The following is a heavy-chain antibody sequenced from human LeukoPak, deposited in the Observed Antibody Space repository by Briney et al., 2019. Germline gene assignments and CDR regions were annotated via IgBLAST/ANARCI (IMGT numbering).Heavy chain of an antibody. D-gene: IGHD3-3*01. CDR3: ARPLLRWDVDYYYYMDV. CDR1: GGSISSGSYY. Sequence: SQTLSLTCTVSGGSISSGSYYWSWIRQPAGKGLEWIGRIYTSGSTNYNPSLKSRVTISVDTSKNQFSLKLSSVTAADTAVYYCARPLLRWDVDYYYYMDVWGKGTTVTVSS. J-gene: IGHJ6*03. CDR2: IYTSGST. V-gene: IGHV4-61*02.